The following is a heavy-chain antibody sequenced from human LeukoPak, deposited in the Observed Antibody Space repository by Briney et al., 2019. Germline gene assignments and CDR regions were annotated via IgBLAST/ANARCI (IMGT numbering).Heavy chain of an antibody. D-gene: IGHD1-26*01. J-gene: IGHJ4*02. CDR1: GFIVSTNY. Sequence: GGSLRLSCAACGFIVSTNYMGWARQAPGKGLEWVSLISWDGCSTYYAYSVKGRFTISRDNSKNSLYLQMNSLRAQDTALYYCAKTALVGAVRELYYFDYWGQGTLVTVSS. CDR3: AKTALVGAVRELYYFDY. V-gene: IGHV3-43D*03. CDR2: ISWDGCST.